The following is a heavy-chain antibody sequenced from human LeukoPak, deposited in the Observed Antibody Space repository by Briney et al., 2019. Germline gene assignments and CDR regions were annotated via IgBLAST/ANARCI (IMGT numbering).Heavy chain of an antibody. CDR2: INSDGTTT. Sequence: GGSLRLSCAASGFTFSSYWMHWVRQGPGKELTWVSHINSDGTTTNYADSVKGRFTISRDNSKNTIYLQMNSPRAEDTAIYYCAKDQYGDYVWEGDMDVWGKGTTVTISS. CDR1: GFTFSSYW. D-gene: IGHD4-17*01. V-gene: IGHV3-74*01. CDR3: AKDQYGDYVWEGDMDV. J-gene: IGHJ6*03.